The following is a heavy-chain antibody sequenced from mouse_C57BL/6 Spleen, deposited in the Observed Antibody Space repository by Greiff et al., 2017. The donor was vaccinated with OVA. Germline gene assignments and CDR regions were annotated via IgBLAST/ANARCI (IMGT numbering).Heavy chain of an antibody. CDR1: GYSITSGYY. CDR3: ASDYDYEEGYFDV. Sequence: VQLKESGPGLVKPSQSLSLTCSVTGYSITSGYYWNWIRQFPGNKLEWMGYISYDGSNNYNPSLKNRISITRDTSKNQFFLKLNSVTTEDTATYYCASDYDYEEGYFDVWGTGTTVTVSS. CDR2: ISYDGSN. V-gene: IGHV3-6*01. J-gene: IGHJ1*03. D-gene: IGHD2-4*01.